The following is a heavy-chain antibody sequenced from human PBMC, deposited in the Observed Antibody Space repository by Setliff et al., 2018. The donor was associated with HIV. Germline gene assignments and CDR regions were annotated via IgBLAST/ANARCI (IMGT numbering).Heavy chain of an antibody. D-gene: IGHD3-22*01. CDR3: AHRVTDPVPYYDSSGYFDF. J-gene: IGHJ4*02. Sequence: SGPTLVNPTQTLTLTCTFSGFSLSTSGVGVGWIRQPPGKALEWLALIYWDDDQRYSPSLSNRLIITKDTSNNQVVLKLTNMDPVDAATYFCAHRVTDPVPYYDSSGYFDFWGQGVPVTVSS. CDR1: GFSLSTSGVG. CDR2: IYWDDDQ. V-gene: IGHV2-5*02.